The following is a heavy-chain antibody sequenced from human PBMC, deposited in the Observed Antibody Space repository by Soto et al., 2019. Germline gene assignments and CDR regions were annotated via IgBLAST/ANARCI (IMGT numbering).Heavy chain of an antibody. V-gene: IGHV4-39*01. CDR2: IYYSGST. J-gene: IGHJ5*02. D-gene: IGHD2-8*01. CDR3: ARHWRDIVLMVYANNWFDP. CDR1: GGSISSSSYY. Sequence: LSLTCTVSGGSISSSSYYWGWIRRPPGKGLEWIGSIYYSGSTYYNPSLKSRVTISVDTSKNQFSLKLSSVTAADTAVYYCARHWRDIVLMVYANNWFDPWGQGTLVTVSS.